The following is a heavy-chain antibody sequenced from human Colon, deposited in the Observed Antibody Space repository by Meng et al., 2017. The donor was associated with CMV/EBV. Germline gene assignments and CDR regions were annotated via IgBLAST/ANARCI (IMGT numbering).Heavy chain of an antibody. D-gene: IGHD1-14*01. V-gene: IGHV3-9*01. CDR3: VKAQTTTQSNYFGD. Sequence: GGSLRLSCAASGFTFDDFAMHWVRQAPGKGLEWVATVNWNSAAIHYAASVKGRFTISRDNAKNSLSLQMNSLRPEDTALYYCVKAQTTTQSNYFGDWGQGTLVTVSS. J-gene: IGHJ4*02. CDR2: VNWNSAAI. CDR1: GFTFDDFA.